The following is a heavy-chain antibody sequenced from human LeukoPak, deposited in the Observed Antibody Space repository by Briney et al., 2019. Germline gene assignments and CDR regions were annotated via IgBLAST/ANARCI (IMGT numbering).Heavy chain of an antibody. CDR2: ITSDGSST. Sequence: RGSLRLSCAASGFTFISYWMHWVRQAPGEGLVWVARITSDGSSTSHADSVKGRFTISRDNAKNSLYLQMNSLRAEDTALYYCARADYVYYDSSGYSIFDYCGQGTLVTVSS. D-gene: IGHD3-22*01. CDR1: GFTFISYW. CDR3: ARADYVYYDSSGYSIFDY. V-gene: IGHV3-74*01. J-gene: IGHJ4*02.